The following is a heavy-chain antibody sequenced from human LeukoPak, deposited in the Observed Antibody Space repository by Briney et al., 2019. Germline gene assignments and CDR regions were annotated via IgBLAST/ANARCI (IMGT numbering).Heavy chain of an antibody. CDR3: ARKEGIQLWSRKEFDY. D-gene: IGHD5-18*01. CDR1: GYTFTSYA. V-gene: IGHV7-4-1*02. J-gene: IGHJ4*02. CDR2: INTNTGNP. Sequence: ASVKVSCKASGYTFTSYAMNWVRQAPGQGLEWMGWINTNTGNPTYAQGFTGRFVFSLDTSVSTAYLQISSLKAEDTAVYYCARKEGIQLWSRKEFDYWGQGTLVTVSS.